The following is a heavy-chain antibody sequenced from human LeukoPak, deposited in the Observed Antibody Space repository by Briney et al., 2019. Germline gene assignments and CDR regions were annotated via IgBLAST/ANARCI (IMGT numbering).Heavy chain of an antibody. J-gene: IGHJ6*03. Sequence: GGSLRLSCAASGFTFSSYSMNWVRQAPGKGPEWVSSISSSSSYIYYADSVKGRFTISRDNAKNSLYLQMNSLRAEDTAVYYCVAAAGDYYYYYMDVWGKGTTVTVSS. CDR2: ISSSSSYI. CDR1: GFTFSSYS. V-gene: IGHV3-21*01. CDR3: VAAAGDYYYYYMDV. D-gene: IGHD6-13*01.